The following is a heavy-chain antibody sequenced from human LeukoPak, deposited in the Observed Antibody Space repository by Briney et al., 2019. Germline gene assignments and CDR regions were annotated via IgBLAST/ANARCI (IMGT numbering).Heavy chain of an antibody. V-gene: IGHV3-21*01. Sequence: GGSLRLSCAASGFTFSSYSMNWVRQAPGKGLEWVSSISSSSSYIYYADSVKGRFTISRDSSKNTLYLQMNSLRPDDTAVYYCARGGYCSGASSADCYYYMDVWGKGTTVTVSS. CDR2: ISSSSSYI. CDR1: GFTFSSYS. D-gene: IGHD2-2*01. J-gene: IGHJ6*03. CDR3: ARGGYCSGASSADCYYYMDV.